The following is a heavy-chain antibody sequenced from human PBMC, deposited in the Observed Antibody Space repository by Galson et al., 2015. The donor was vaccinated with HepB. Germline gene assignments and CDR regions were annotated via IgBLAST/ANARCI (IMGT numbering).Heavy chain of an antibody. Sequence: SVKVSCKASGYTFSSYAISWVRQAPGQGLEWMGGIIPIFGIANYAQKFQGRVTITADESTSTAYMELSSLRSEDTAVYYCAGGDYGGNSGYGMDVWGQGTTVTVSS. V-gene: IGHV1-69*13. CDR3: AGGDYGGNSGYGMDV. J-gene: IGHJ6*02. D-gene: IGHD4-23*01. CDR2: IIPIFGIA. CDR1: GYTFSSYA.